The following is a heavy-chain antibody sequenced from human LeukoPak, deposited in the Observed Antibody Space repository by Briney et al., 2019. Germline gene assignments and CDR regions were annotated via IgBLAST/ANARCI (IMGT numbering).Heavy chain of an antibody. D-gene: IGHD3-3*01. V-gene: IGHV3-49*03. CDR3: SRGLRFPDA. J-gene: IGHJ6*04. Sequence: SLRLSCTVSGYTFGDYALTWFCQAPGKGLEWVGFIRTKTYAEATEYAASVKGRFTFSRDDSNSIAHLQMNSLKTEDTAVYYCSRGLRFPDAWGKGTTVTVSS. CDR1: GYTFGDYA. CDR2: IRTKTYAEAT.